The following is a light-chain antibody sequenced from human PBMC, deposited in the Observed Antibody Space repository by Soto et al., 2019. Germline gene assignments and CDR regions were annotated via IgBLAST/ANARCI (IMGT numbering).Light chain of an antibody. CDR1: KVFSRSS. CDR2: GAS. J-gene: IGKJ1*01. V-gene: IGKV3-20*01. Sequence: EIVLTQSPGTLLLSPGERAPLSGRASKVFSRSSLAWYQQKPGQAPRLLIYGASSRATGIPDRFSGSGSGTDFTLTISRLEPEDFAVYYCQQYGSSPQAFGQGTKVEIK. CDR3: QQYGSSPQA.